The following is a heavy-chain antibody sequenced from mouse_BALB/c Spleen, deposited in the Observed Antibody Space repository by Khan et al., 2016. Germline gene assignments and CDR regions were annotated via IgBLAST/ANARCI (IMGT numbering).Heavy chain of an antibody. Sequence: QVRLQQSGAELARPGASVKMSCKASGYTFTIYTMHWVKQRPGQGLEWIGYINPSSGYTNYNQKFKDKATLTADKSSRTAYMPLSSLTSDDSAVYYWARSGRMGDNYFFDYWGQGTTLTVSS. J-gene: IGHJ2*01. CDR2: INPSSGYT. CDR3: ARSGRMGDNYFFDY. CDR1: GYTFTIYT. D-gene: IGHD1-3*01. V-gene: IGHV1-4*01.